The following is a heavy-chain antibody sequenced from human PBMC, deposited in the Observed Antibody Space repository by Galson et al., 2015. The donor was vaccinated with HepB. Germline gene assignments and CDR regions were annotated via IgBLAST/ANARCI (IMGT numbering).Heavy chain of an antibody. Sequence: SLRLSCAASGFTFSSYSMNWVRQAPGKGLEWVSSISSSSSYIYYADSVKGRFTISRDNAKNSLYLQMNSLRAEDTAVYYCARMITGGYCSSTSCYRAFDIWGQGTMVTVSS. D-gene: IGHD2-2*01. J-gene: IGHJ3*02. V-gene: IGHV3-21*01. CDR1: GFTFSSYS. CDR3: ARMITGGYCSSTSCYRAFDI. CDR2: ISSSSSYI.